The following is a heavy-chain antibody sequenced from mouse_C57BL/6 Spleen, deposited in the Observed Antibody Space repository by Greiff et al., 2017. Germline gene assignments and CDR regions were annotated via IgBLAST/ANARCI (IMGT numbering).Heavy chain of an antibody. Sequence: VQLQQSGGGLVKPGGSLKLSCAASGFTFSDYGMHWVRQAPEKGLEWVAYISSGSSTIYYADTVKGRFTISRDNAKNTLFLQMTSLRSEDTAMYYCARDYGSRYYAMDYWGQGTSVTVSS. V-gene: IGHV5-17*01. J-gene: IGHJ4*01. CDR2: ISSGSSTI. CDR3: ARDYGSRYYAMDY. D-gene: IGHD1-1*01. CDR1: GFTFSDYG.